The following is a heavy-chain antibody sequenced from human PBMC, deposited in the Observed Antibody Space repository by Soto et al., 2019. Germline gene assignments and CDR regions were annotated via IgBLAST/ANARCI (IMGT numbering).Heavy chain of an antibody. CDR2: IKQDGSEK. V-gene: IGHV3-7*01. CDR3: ARDLQISGTAAGRGIGY. Sequence: GGSLRLSCAASGFTFSSYWMSWVRQAPGKGLEWVANIKQDGSEKYYVDSVKGRFTMSRDNAKNSLYLQMNSLRAEDTAVYYCARDLQISGTAAGRGIGYWGQGTLVTVSS. D-gene: IGHD6-13*01. J-gene: IGHJ4*02. CDR1: GFTFSSYW.